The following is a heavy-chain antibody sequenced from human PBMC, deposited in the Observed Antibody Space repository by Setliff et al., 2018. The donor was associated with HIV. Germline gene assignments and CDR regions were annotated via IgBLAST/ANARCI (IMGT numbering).Heavy chain of an antibody. CDR1: GFTFNYHI. Sequence: GGSLRLSCAASGFTFNYHIMYWVRQVPGKGLEWVSTINWNSDFISYADSVKGRFTVARDNANSSLYLQMNSLRPEDSALYYCVREVSVAGRYYYYMSLWGKGTTVTVSS. CDR2: INWNSDFI. CDR3: VREVSVAGRYYYYMSL. J-gene: IGHJ6*03. V-gene: IGHV3-9*01. D-gene: IGHD6-19*01.